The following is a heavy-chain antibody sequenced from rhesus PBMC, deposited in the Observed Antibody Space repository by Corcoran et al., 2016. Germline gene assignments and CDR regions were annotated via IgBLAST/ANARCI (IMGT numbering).Heavy chain of an antibody. V-gene: IGHV4-93*02. CDR1: GGFLRRRKR. D-gene: IGHD3-34*01. CDR2: FYVRGWST. Sequence: QVQLQESGPAVVKPSETLSLTCAVSGGFLRRRKRWSWIPHAPGKGLEGIGGFYVRGWSTEYTPALKSRVTSSIDTSKNQFSLKLSSVTAADTAVYYCASKPWGYFDYWGQGVLVTVSS. CDR3: ASKPWGYFDY. J-gene: IGHJ4*01.